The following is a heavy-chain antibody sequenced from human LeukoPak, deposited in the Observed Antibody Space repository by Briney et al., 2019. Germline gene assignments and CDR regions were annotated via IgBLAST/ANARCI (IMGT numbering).Heavy chain of an antibody. CDR1: GFTFSRYA. D-gene: IGHD2-8*02. J-gene: IGHJ4*01. CDR2: LGADGSGT. CDR3: ARDGFTGPRTAYLDH. Sequence: QPGGSLRLSCAASGFTFSRYAMHWVRHAPGKGLVWVSRLGADGSGTNYADSVKGRFTISRDNAKNTVYLQMSSLIAEDTAVYYCARDGFTGPRTAYLDHWGQGTLVTVSS. V-gene: IGHV3-74*01.